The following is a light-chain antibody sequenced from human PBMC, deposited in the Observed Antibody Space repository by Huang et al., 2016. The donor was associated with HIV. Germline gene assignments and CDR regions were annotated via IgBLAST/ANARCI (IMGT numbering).Light chain of an antibody. V-gene: IGKV2-30*02. CDR2: KVS. CDR1: QSLVHSDGNTY. CDR3: MQGTHWPPYT. Sequence: DVVMTQSPLFLPVTLGQPASISCRSSQSLVHSDGNTYLTWFQHRPGQSPRRLIYKVSNRDSGVPDRFSGSGSGTDFTLKISRVEAEDLGVYYCMQGTHWPPYTCGQGTKLEIK. J-gene: IGKJ2*01.